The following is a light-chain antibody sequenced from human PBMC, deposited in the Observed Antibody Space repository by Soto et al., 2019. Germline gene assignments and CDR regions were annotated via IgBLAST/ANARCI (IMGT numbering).Light chain of an antibody. J-gene: IGKJ5*01. CDR1: QTVTTN. Sequence: EIVLTQSPATLSLSPGQRAALSCRASQTVTTNLAWYQQKPGQAPRLLIYDASDRAPGIPARFSGSGSGTDFTLTISSLEPEDFALYYCQQRTNWPPSITFGQGTRLEIK. CDR3: QQRTNWPPSIT. V-gene: IGKV3-11*01. CDR2: DAS.